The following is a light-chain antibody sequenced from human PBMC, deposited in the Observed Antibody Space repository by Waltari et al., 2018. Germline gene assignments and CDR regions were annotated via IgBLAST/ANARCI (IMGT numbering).Light chain of an antibody. V-gene: IGKV3-20*01. CDR1: QGVSSNS. Sequence: EIILTQSPGTLSLSPGERATLSCRASQGVSSNSLAWYQHIPSQAPRLLIYGASTRAPGISERFSGRESGTDFTLTISRLEPEDFAVYYCHYYGASPLFAFGPGTKVDV. J-gene: IGKJ3*01. CDR2: GAS. CDR3: HYYGASPLFA.